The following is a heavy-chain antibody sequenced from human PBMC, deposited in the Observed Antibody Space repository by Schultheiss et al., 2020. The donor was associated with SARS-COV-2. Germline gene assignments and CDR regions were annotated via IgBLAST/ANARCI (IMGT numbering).Heavy chain of an antibody. CDR2: IYYSGST. J-gene: IGHJ6*02. CDR3: ARDSYDSSGYGGDYYYYYGMDV. D-gene: IGHD3-22*01. V-gene: IGHV4-59*12. CDR1: GGSFSGYY. Sequence: SETLSLTCAVYGGSFSGYYWSWIRQHPGKGLEWIGYIYYSGSTNYNPSLKSRVTMSVDTSKNQFSLKLSSVTAADTAVYYCARDSYDSSGYGGDYYYYYGMDVWGQGTLVTVSS.